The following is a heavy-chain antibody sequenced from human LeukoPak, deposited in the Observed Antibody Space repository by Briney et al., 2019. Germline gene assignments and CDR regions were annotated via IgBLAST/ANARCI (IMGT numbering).Heavy chain of an antibody. CDR2: INGRAATT. Sequence: PGGSLRLSCAASGFASGFTFSSYAMSWVRQAPGKGLEWVASINGRAATTYYADSVKGRFTVSRDNSKNTMYLQMNSLRAEDTAVYYCARLGSPFIAATSDSDYWGQGTLVTVSS. CDR3: ARLGSPFIAATSDSDY. J-gene: IGHJ4*02. V-gene: IGHV3-23*01. CDR1: GFTFSSYA. D-gene: IGHD5-12*01.